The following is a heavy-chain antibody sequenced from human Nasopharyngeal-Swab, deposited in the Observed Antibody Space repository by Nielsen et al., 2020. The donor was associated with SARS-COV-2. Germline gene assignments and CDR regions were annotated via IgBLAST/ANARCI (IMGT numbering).Heavy chain of an antibody. J-gene: IGHJ4*02. D-gene: IGHD3-10*01. CDR3: AKDREATYYYGSGSFDY. V-gene: IGHV3-23*01. Sequence: GGSLRLSCAASGFTFSSYAMSWVRQAPGRGLEWVSAISGSGGSTYYADSVKGRFTVPRDNSKNTLYLQMNSLRAEDTAVYYCAKDREATYYYGSGSFDYWGQGTLVTVSS. CDR2: ISGSGGST. CDR1: GFTFSSYA.